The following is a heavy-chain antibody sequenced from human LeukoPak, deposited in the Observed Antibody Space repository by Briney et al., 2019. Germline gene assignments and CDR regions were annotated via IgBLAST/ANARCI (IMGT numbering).Heavy chain of an antibody. D-gene: IGHD3-22*01. CDR3: AKARIPSGNGYYSD. J-gene: IGHJ4*02. CDR2: ISSSGSYI. Sequence: GGSLRLSCGAPGFTFSRYSMNWVRQAPGKGLEWVSSISSSGSYIYYADSVKGRFTTSRDNSKDTLYLQMDSLRAEDTAIYYCAKARIPSGNGYYSDWGQGTLVTVSS. V-gene: IGHV3-21*04. CDR1: GFTFSRYS.